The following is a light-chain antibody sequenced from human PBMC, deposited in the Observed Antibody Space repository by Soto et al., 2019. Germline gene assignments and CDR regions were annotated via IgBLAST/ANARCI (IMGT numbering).Light chain of an antibody. V-gene: IGLV6-57*04. CDR1: SGSIASNY. J-gene: IGLJ2*01. CDR3: QSYDSSNVV. Sequence: NFMLTQPHSVSESPGKTVTISCTRSSGSIASNYVQWYQQRPGSAPTTVIYDDNQRPSGVPDRFSGSIDSSSNSASLTISGLKTEDEADYCCQSYDSSNVVFGGGTKVTVL. CDR2: DDN.